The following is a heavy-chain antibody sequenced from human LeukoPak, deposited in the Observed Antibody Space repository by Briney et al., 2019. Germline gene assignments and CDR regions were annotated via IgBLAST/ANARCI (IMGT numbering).Heavy chain of an antibody. CDR2: MNPNSGNT. V-gene: IGHV1-8*01. J-gene: IGHJ6*03. CDR1: GYTFTSYD. Sequence: ASVKVSCKASGYTFTSYDINWVRQATGQGLEWMGWMNPNSGNTSYAQKFQGRVTMTRNTSISTACMELSSLRSEDTAVYYCARGPYDFWSGYYIAPFYYYYMDVWGKGTTVTVSS. D-gene: IGHD3-3*01. CDR3: ARGPYDFWSGYYIAPFYYYYMDV.